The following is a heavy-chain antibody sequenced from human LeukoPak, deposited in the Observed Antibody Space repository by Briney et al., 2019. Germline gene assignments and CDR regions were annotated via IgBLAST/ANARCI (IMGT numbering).Heavy chain of an antibody. Sequence: ASVKVSCKASGYTFTGYYMHWVRQAPGQGLEWMGWINPNSGGAKYARKFQGRVTMTGDTATGTAYMELNGLTSDDTAVYYCARGRGVAVTGTIDYWGQGTLVTVSP. CDR3: ARGRGVAVTGTIDY. D-gene: IGHD6-19*01. CDR1: GYTFTGYY. CDR2: INPNSGGA. J-gene: IGHJ4*02. V-gene: IGHV1-2*02.